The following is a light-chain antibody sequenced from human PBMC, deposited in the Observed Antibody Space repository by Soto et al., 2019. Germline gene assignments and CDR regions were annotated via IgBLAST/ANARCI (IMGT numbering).Light chain of an antibody. CDR2: GAS. Sequence: EIVMTQSPATLSVSPGERATLSCRASQSVSSNLAWYQQKPGQAPRLLIYGASTRATGIPARFSGSGSGTAFTLTISSLQSEDFAVYYCQQYNNWPWTFGQGTKVAIK. J-gene: IGKJ1*01. V-gene: IGKV3-15*01. CDR3: QQYNNWPWT. CDR1: QSVSSN.